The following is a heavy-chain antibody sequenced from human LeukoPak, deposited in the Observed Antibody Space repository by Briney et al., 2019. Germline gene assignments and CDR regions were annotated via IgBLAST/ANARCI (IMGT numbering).Heavy chain of an antibody. D-gene: IGHD3-10*01. CDR3: ARGGSRFGGFYFDY. J-gene: IGHJ4*02. Sequence: SETLSLTCTVSADSLSSGGHYWAWIRQFPGKGLESIGFIHHSGRSRHNPSLKDRVAISVDTSRKQFALKLSSVTAADTAMYYCARGGSRFGGFYFDYWGQGIQVIVSS. V-gene: IGHV4-31*03. CDR2: IHHSGRS. CDR1: ADSLSSGGHY.